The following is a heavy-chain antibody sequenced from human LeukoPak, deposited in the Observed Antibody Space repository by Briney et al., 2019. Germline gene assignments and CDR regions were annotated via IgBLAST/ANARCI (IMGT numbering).Heavy chain of an antibody. CDR1: GGTFSSYT. CDR3: ARDPHPQSGYDDDY. CDR2: IIPIPGIA. Sequence: SVKVSCKASGGTFSSYTISWVRQAPGQGLEWMGRIIPIPGIANYAQKFQGRVTITADKSTSTAYMELSSLRSEDTAVYYCARDPHPQSGYDDDYWGQGTLVTVSS. D-gene: IGHD5-12*01. V-gene: IGHV1-69*04. J-gene: IGHJ4*02.